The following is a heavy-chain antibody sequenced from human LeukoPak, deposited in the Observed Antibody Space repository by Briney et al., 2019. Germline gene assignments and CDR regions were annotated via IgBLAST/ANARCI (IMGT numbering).Heavy chain of an antibody. CDR1: GFTFSSYA. CDR2: ISVIGGST. CDR3: AAAYFGMDQYYYGMDV. Sequence: GGSLRLSCAASGFTFSSYAMSWVRQAPGKGLEWVSSISVIGGSTYYADSVRGRFTISRDSSKNTLYLQMNSLRAEDTAVYYCAAAYFGMDQYYYGMDVWGQGTTVTVSS. V-gene: IGHV3-23*01. J-gene: IGHJ6*02. D-gene: IGHD3-16*01.